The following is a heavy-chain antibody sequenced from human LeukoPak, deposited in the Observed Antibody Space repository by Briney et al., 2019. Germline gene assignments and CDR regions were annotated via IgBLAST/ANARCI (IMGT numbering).Heavy chain of an antibody. CDR3: ARDQYYYDSSGPTGDAFDI. D-gene: IGHD3-22*01. J-gene: IGHJ3*02. V-gene: IGHV3-33*01. Sequence: GGSLRLSCAASGFTFSSYGMHWVRQAPGKGLEWVAVIWHDGSNKYYADSVKGRFTISRDNSKNTLYLQMNSLRAEDTAVYYCARDQYYYDSSGPTGDAFDIWGQGTMVTVSS. CDR2: IWHDGSNK. CDR1: GFTFSSYG.